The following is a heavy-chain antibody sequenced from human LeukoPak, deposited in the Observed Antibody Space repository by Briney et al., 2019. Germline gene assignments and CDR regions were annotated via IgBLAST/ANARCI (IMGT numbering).Heavy chain of an antibody. CDR1: GGSFSDYY. J-gene: IGHJ3*02. CDR2: IEHSGST. V-gene: IGHV4-34*01. D-gene: IGHD2-2*01. CDR3: ARDHCSSISCHSGAFDI. Sequence: TSETLSLTCAVYGGSFSDYYWSWIRQPPGKGLEWIGEIEHSGSTNYNPSLKSRVTISVETSKNQFSLKLSSVTAADTAVYYCARDHCSSISCHSGAFDIWGQGTLVTVSS.